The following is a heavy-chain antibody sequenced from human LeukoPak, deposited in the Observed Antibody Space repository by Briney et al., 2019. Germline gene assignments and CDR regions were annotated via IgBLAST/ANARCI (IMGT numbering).Heavy chain of an antibody. V-gene: IGHV3-11*05. J-gene: IGHJ3*02. Sequence: PGGSLRLSCAASGFTFSDYYMSWIRQAPGKGLEWVSYISSSSSYTKYADSVKGRFTISRDNAKNSLYLQMNSLRAEDTAVYYCARESLGATITEGAFDIWGQGTMVTVSS. D-gene: IGHD5-24*01. CDR2: ISSSSSYT. CDR3: ARESLGATITEGAFDI. CDR1: GFTFSDYY.